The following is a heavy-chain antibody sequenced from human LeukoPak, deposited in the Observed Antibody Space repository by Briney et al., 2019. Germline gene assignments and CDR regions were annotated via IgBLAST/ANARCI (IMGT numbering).Heavy chain of an antibody. Sequence: ASVKVSCKASGYTFTSYDINWVRQATGQGLEWMGWMNPNSGNTGYAQKFQGRVTMTRNTSISTAYMELSSLRSEDTAVYYCARGAPSQGYFDYWGQGTLVTVSP. CDR2: MNPNSGNT. CDR3: ARGAPSQGYFDY. J-gene: IGHJ4*02. CDR1: GYTFTSYD. V-gene: IGHV1-8*01. D-gene: IGHD6-6*01.